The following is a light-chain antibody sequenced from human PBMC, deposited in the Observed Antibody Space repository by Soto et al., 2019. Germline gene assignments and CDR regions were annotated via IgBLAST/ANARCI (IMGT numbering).Light chain of an antibody. V-gene: IGLV2-23*02. Sequence: QSALTQPASVSGSPGQSITISCTGTSGDIGSYNFVSWYQQHPGKAPKLMIYEVSKRPSGVSDRFSGSKSGITASLTISGLQAEDEADYYCCSYTGSPWVFGGGTKLTVL. CDR1: SGDIGSYNF. CDR3: CSYTGSPWV. J-gene: IGLJ3*02. CDR2: EVS.